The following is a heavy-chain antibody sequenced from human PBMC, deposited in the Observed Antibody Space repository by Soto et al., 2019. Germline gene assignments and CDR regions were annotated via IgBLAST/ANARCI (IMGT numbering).Heavy chain of an antibody. Sequence: QVQLVESGGGVVQPGRSLRLSCAASGFTFSTYGMHWVRQAPGKGLEWVAVISYDGSNKYYADSVKGRSTISRDNSKNTLYLQVNSLRAEDTAVYYCAKDRGYCNGGSCYSADYWGQGTLATVSS. J-gene: IGHJ4*02. CDR3: AKDRGYCNGGSCYSADY. CDR2: ISYDGSNK. V-gene: IGHV3-30*18. CDR1: GFTFSTYG. D-gene: IGHD2-15*01.